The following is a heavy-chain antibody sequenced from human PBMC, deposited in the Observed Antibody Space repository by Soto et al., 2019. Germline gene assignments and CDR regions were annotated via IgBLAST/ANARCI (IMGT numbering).Heavy chain of an antibody. Sequence: GGSLRLSCAASGFTFSDYYMSWIRQAPGKGLEWVSYISSSGSTIYYADSAKGRFTISRDNAKNSLYLQMNSLRAEDTAVYYCARSGAVAVNWFDPWGQGTLVTVSS. CDR2: ISSSGSTI. V-gene: IGHV3-11*01. CDR3: ARSGAVAVNWFDP. D-gene: IGHD6-19*01. CDR1: GFTFSDYY. J-gene: IGHJ5*02.